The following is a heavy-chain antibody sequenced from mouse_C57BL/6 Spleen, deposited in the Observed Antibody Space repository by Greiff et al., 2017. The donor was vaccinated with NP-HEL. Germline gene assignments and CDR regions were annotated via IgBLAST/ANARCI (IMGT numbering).Heavy chain of an antibody. CDR3: ASPYYYGSSYEGAMDY. CDR2: INPNNGGT. CDR1: GYTFTDYN. D-gene: IGHD1-1*01. Sequence: EVQLQQSGPELVKPGASVKMSCKASGYTFTDYNMHWVKQSHGKSLEWIGYINPNNGGTSYNQKFTGKATLTVNKSSSPAYMELRSLTSEDSAVYYCASPYYYGSSYEGAMDYWGQGTSVTVSS. J-gene: IGHJ4*01. V-gene: IGHV1-22*01.